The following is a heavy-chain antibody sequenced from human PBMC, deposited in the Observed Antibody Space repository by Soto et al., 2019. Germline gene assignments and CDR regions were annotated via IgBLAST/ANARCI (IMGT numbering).Heavy chain of an antibody. CDR3: AKDPLTMVRTPSYYMDV. CDR2: ISGSGGST. Sequence: GGSLRLSCAASGFTFSSYAMSWVRQAPGKGLEWVSAISGSGGSTYYADSVKGRFTISRDNSKNTLYLQMNSLRAEDTAVYYCAKDPLTMVRTPSYYMDVWGKGTTVTVSS. V-gene: IGHV3-23*01. D-gene: IGHD3-10*01. J-gene: IGHJ6*03. CDR1: GFTFSSYA.